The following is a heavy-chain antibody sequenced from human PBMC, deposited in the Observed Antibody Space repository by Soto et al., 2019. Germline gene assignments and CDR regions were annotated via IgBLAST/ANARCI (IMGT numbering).Heavy chain of an antibody. J-gene: IGHJ6*02. Sequence: GESLKISCKGSGYSFTSYWINWVRQMPGKGLEWMGVIYPGDSDTRYSPSFQGQVTISDDKSINTAYLQWRSLKASDTAVYYCARHRGSPGSYFGMDVWGQGTTVTVSS. CDR1: GYSFTSYW. CDR3: ARHRGSPGSYFGMDV. CDR2: IYPGDSDT. V-gene: IGHV5-51*01. D-gene: IGHD5-12*01.